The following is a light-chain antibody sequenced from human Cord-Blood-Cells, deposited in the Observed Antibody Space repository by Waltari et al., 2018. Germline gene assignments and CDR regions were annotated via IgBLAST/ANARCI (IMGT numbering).Light chain of an antibody. V-gene: IGLV2-11*01. Sequence: QSALTQPRSVSGSPGQPVTISCTGTSSDVGGYNYVSGYQQHQGKPPKLMIYDVSKRPSGVPDRFSGSKSGNTASLTISGLQAEDEADYYCCSYAGSYKVFGTGTKVTVL. CDR1: SSDVGGYNY. CDR2: DVS. CDR3: CSYAGSYKV. J-gene: IGLJ1*01.